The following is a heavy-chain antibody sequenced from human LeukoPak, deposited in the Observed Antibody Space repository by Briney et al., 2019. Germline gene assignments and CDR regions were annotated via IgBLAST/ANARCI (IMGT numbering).Heavy chain of an antibody. Sequence: GESLKISCKGSGYSFTSYWIGWVRPMPGKGLEWMGIIYPGDSDTRYSPSFQGQVTISADKSISTAYLQWSSLKASDTAMYYCARTLLWFGELSEYYYYYMDVWGKGTTVTISS. J-gene: IGHJ6*03. CDR1: GYSFTSYW. CDR2: IYPGDSDT. V-gene: IGHV5-51*01. D-gene: IGHD3-10*01. CDR3: ARTLLWFGELSEYYYYYMDV.